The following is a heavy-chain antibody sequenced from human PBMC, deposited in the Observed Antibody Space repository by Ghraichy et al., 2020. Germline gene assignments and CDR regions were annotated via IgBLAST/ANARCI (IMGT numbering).Heavy chain of an antibody. J-gene: IGHJ4*02. CDR3: ARNPPGSWQGDYFDY. CDR1: GGSISSGDYY. V-gene: IGHV4-30-4*01. Sequence: SETLSLTCTVSGGSISSGDYYWSWIRQPPGKGLEWIGYIYYSGSTYYNPSLKSRVTMSLDTSKNQFSLKLSSLTAADTAVYYGARNPPGSWQGDYFDYWGQVTLVTVSS. D-gene: IGHD6-13*01. CDR2: IYYSGST.